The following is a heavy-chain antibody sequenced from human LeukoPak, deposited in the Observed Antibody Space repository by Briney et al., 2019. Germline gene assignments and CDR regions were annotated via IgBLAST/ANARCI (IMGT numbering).Heavy chain of an antibody. J-gene: IGHJ3*02. CDR1: GFTFTNYA. V-gene: IGHV3-23*01. Sequence: GGSLRLSCAASGFTFTNYAMIWVRQAPGKGLEWVSAISDSGGSTYYADSVKGRFTISRDNSKNTLFLQVNSLRAEDTAVYYCGKDPNGDYVGAFDMWGQGTMVTVSP. CDR2: ISDSGGST. D-gene: IGHD4-17*01. CDR3: GKDPNGDYVGAFDM.